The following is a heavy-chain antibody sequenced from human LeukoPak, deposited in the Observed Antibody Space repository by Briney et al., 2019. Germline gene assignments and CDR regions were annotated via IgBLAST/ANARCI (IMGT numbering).Heavy chain of an antibody. CDR1: GYTFTSYY. CDR3: AIGDYEYYFDY. D-gene: IGHD4-17*01. J-gene: IGHJ4*02. V-gene: IGHV1-69*05. Sequence: GASVKVSCKASGYTFTSYYMHWVRQAPGQGLEWMGGIIPIFGTANYAQKFQGRVTITTDESTSTAYMELSSLRSEDTAVYYCAIGDYEYYFDYWGQGTLVTVSS. CDR2: IIPIFGTA.